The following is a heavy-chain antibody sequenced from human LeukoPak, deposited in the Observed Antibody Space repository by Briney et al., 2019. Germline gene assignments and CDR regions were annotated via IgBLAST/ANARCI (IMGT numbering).Heavy chain of an antibody. CDR3: ARVGRELRTPLFDY. J-gene: IGHJ4*02. V-gene: IGHV1-24*01. D-gene: IGHD1-26*01. Sequence: ASVKVSCKVSGYTLTELSMHWVRQAPGKGLEWMGGFDPEDGETIYAQKFQGRVTMTRDTSTSTVYMELSSLRSEDTAVYYCARVGRELRTPLFDYWGQGTLVTVSS. CDR2: FDPEDGET. CDR1: GYTLTELS.